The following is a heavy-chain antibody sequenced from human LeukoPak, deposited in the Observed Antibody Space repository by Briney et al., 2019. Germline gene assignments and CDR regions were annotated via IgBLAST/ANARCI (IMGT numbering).Heavy chain of an antibody. J-gene: IGHJ6*03. Sequence: SETLSLTCTVSGGSIGTTNYYWGWLRQPPGKGLEWIGSIYYSETTYDNPSLESRVTISIETSKNQFSLKLSSVTAADTAVYYCARQRADYFYYYVEVWGKGTMVTVS. V-gene: IGHV4-39*01. CDR1: GGSIGTTNYY. CDR2: IYYSETT. CDR3: ARQRADYFYYYVEV. D-gene: IGHD3-9*01.